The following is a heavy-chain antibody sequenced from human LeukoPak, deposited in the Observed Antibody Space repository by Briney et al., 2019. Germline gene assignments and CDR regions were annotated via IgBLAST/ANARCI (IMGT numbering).Heavy chain of an antibody. D-gene: IGHD6-13*01. CDR3: ARDSSSWDDAFDI. CDR1: GFTFSSYW. Sequence: GGSLRLSCAASGFTFSSYWMSWVRQAPGKGLEWVANIKQDGSEKYYVDSVKGRFTISRDNAKNSLYLQMDSLRAEDTAVYYCARDSSSWDDAFDIWGQGTMVTVSS. J-gene: IGHJ3*02. V-gene: IGHV3-7*01. CDR2: IKQDGSEK.